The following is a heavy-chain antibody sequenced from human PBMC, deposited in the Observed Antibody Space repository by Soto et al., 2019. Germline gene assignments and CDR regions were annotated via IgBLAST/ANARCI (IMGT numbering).Heavy chain of an antibody. D-gene: IGHD3-10*01. CDR3: ARAPGSTYYSYGMDV. J-gene: IGHJ6*02. Sequence: ASVKVSCKASGYTFTSYGVSWVRQAPGQGLEWMGWISAYNGNTNYAQKFQGRVTMTTDTSTSTAYMELRSLISDDTAVYYCARAPGSTYYSYGMDVWGQGTTVTVSS. CDR2: ISAYNGNT. CDR1: GYTFTSYG. V-gene: IGHV1-18*04.